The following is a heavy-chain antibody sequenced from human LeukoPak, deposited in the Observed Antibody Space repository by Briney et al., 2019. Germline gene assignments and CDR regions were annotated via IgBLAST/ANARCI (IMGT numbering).Heavy chain of an antibody. D-gene: IGHD6-6*01. CDR3: ARALRGIAARLYPY. V-gene: IGHV4-34*01. Sequence: SETLSLTCAVYGGSFSGYYWSWIRQPPGKGLEWIGEINHSGSTNYNPSLKGRVTISVDTSKNQFSLKLSSVTAADTAVYYCARALRGIAARLYPYWGQGTLVTVSS. J-gene: IGHJ4*02. CDR2: INHSGST. CDR1: GGSFSGYY.